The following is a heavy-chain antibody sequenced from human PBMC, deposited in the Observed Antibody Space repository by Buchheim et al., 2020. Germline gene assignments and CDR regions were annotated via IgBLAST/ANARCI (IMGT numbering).Heavy chain of an antibody. CDR3: ARVVFSYYYDSSGQNWFDP. D-gene: IGHD3-22*01. CDR2: INPSGGST. CDR1: GYTFTSYY. V-gene: IGHV1-46*01. J-gene: IGHJ5*02. Sequence: QVQLVQSGAEVKKPGASVKVSCKASGYTFTSYYMHWVRQVPGQGLEWMGIINPSGGSTSYAQKFQGRVTMTRDTSTSTVYMELSSLRSEDTAVYYCARVVFSYYYDSSGQNWFDPWGQGTL.